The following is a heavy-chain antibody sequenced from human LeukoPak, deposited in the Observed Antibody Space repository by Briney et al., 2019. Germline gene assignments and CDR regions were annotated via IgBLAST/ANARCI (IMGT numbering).Heavy chain of an antibody. CDR3: ARGSGHYYDSSGPGSP. CDR2: INPNSGGT. D-gene: IGHD3-22*01. Sequence: ASVKVSCKASGYTFTGYYMHWVRQAPGQGLEWMGWINPNSGGTNYAQKFQGRVTMTRDTSTSTAYMELRSLRSDDTAVYYCARGSGHYYDSSGPGSPWGQGTLVTVSS. CDR1: GYTFTGYY. V-gene: IGHV1-2*02. J-gene: IGHJ5*02.